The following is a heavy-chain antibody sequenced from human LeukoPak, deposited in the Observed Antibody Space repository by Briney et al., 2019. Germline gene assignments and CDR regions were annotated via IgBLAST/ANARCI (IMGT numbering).Heavy chain of an antibody. V-gene: IGHV1-18*01. CDR3: ARSWEVVVPAAHDY. J-gene: IGHJ4*02. D-gene: IGHD2-2*01. CDR2: ISAYNGNT. CDR1: GYTFTSYG. Sequence: ASVKVSCKASGYTFTSYGISWVRQAPGQGLERMGWISAYNGNTNYAQKLQGRVTMTTDTSTSTAYMELRSLRSDDTAVYYCARSWEVVVPAAHDYWGQGTLVTVSS.